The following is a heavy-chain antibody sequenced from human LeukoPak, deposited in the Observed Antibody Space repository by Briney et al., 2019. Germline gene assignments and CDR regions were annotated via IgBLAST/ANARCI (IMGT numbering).Heavy chain of an antibody. V-gene: IGHV3-7*01. CDR2: IKQDGSEQ. CDR3: ARDSTGWQADSFDI. J-gene: IGHJ3*02. CDR1: GFTFSSHR. D-gene: IGHD2-8*02. Sequence: GGSLRLSCVASGFTFSSHRMSWVRQAPGKGLEWVADIKQDGSEQYYVDSVRGRFTISRDNGKNSLYLQMNSLRVEDTAVYFCARDSTGWQADSFDIWGQGTMVTVSS.